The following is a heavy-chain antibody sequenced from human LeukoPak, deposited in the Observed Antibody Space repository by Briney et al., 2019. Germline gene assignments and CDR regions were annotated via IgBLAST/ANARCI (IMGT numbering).Heavy chain of an antibody. J-gene: IGHJ4*02. CDR2: MSSSDDGR. D-gene: IGHD2-15*01. V-gene: IGHV3-23*01. CDR1: GFTLSTYA. Sequence: GGSLRLSCADSGFTLSTYAMSWVRQAPGKGLEWVSAMSSSDDGRYYAASVRGRFTISRDTSRSTLYLQMSSLRAEDAAVYYCAKAPVTSCRGAFCYPFDYWGQGTQVTVSS. CDR3: AKAPVTSCRGAFCYPFDY.